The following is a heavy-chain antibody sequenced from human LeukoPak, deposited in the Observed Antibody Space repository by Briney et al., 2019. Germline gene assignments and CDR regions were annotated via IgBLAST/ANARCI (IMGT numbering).Heavy chain of an antibody. Sequence: GGSLRLSCAAPGFTFNSYWMHWVRQVPGKGLVWVSRINSDGSRTKYVDSAKGRFTISRDNAKNTLFLQMNSLRAEDTAVYYCARGNFYSGSGSSPLDYWGQGTLVTVSS. CDR1: GFTFNSYW. V-gene: IGHV3-74*03. CDR3: ARGNFYSGSGSSPLDY. J-gene: IGHJ4*02. CDR2: INSDGSRT. D-gene: IGHD3-10*01.